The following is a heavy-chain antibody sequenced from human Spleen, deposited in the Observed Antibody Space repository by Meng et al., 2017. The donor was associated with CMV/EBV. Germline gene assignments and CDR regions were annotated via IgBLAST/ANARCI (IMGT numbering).Heavy chain of an antibody. CDR3: ARESIVTAGTHLDY. J-gene: IGHJ4*02. Sequence: SGGSIGSGSYYWSWIRQHPGQGLEWSGNIYYRGSTTYNPSLKSRVMISLDTYKNQLSLKLNSVTAADTAVYYCARESIVTAGTHLDYWGQGTLVTVSS. V-gene: IGHV4-31*02. CDR2: IYYRGST. CDR1: GGSIGSGSYY. D-gene: IGHD6-13*01.